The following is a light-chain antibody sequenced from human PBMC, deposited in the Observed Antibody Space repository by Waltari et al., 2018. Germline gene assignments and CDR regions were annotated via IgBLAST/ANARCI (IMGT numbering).Light chain of an antibody. CDR2: KSS. CDR1: QSISIW. CDR3: QHYDNYPVA. J-gene: IGKJ2*01. Sequence: DIQMTQSPSTLSASVGDRVSITCRASQSISIWLAWYQQRSGKAPKLLISKSSSLGSGVPSRFSGSGSGTEFTLTITNLHPDDFATYYCQHYDNYPVAFGQGTKLEIK. V-gene: IGKV1-5*03.